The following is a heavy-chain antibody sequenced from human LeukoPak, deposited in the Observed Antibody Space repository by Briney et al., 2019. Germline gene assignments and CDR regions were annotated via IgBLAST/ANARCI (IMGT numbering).Heavy chain of an antibody. CDR2: IYTSGST. J-gene: IGHJ6*03. Sequence: NPSETLSLTCTVSGGSINSYYWSWIRQTPGKGLEWIGRIYTSGSTNYNPSLKSRVTMSVDTSKNQFSLKLSSVTAADTAVYYCARSTFALDPIVAARRTYYYYYMDVWGKGTTVTVSS. D-gene: IGHD6-6*01. CDR3: ARSTFALDPIVAARRTYYYYYMDV. V-gene: IGHV4-4*07. CDR1: GGSINSYY.